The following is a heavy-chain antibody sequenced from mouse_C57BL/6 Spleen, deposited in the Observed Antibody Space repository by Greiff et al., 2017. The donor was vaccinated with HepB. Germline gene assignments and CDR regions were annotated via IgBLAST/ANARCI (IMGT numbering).Heavy chain of an antibody. CDR1: GFTFSSYG. J-gene: IGHJ3*01. D-gene: IGHD1-1*01. Sequence: EVQVVESGGDLVKPGGSLKLSCAASGFTFSSYGMSWVRQTPDKRLEWVATISSGGSYTYDPDSVKGRFTISRDNAKNTLYLQMSSLKSEDTAMYYCARHGGDYGSSYGAYWGQGTLVTVSA. V-gene: IGHV5-6*01. CDR3: ARHGGDYGSSYGAY. CDR2: ISSGGSYT.